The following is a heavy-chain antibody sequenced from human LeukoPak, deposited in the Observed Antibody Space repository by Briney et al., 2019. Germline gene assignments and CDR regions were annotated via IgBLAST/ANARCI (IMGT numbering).Heavy chain of an antibody. D-gene: IGHD3-10*01. Sequence: GGSLRLSCAASGFTFSSYGMNWVRQAPGKGLEWVSGISSSGNIADYADSVKGRFTISRDNFKNTLYLQLNSLRAEDAAIYYCAKGIYGSGSYYSNYYYNMDVWGRGTTVTFSS. CDR2: ISSSGNIA. CDR1: GFTFSSYG. J-gene: IGHJ6*03. CDR3: AKGIYGSGSYYSNYYYNMDV. V-gene: IGHV3-23*01.